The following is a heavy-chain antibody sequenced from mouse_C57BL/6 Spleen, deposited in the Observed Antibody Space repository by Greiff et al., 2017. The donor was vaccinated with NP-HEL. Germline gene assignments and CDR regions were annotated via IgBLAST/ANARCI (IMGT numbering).Heavy chain of an antibody. J-gene: IGHJ2*01. CDR2: INPNNGGT. CDR3: ARPLRGNYFDY. Sequence: VQLQQSGPELVKPGASVKISCKASGYTFTDYYMNWVKQSHGKSLEWIGDINPNNGGTSYNQKFKGKATLTVDKSSSTAYMELRSLTSEDSAVYYGARPLRGNYFDYWGKGTTLTVSS. CDR1: GYTFTDYY. D-gene: IGHD2-4*01. V-gene: IGHV1-26*01.